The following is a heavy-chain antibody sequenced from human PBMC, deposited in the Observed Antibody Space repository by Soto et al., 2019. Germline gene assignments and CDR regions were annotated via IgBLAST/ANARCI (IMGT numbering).Heavy chain of an antibody. V-gene: IGHV4-4*02. Sequence: SETLSLTCAVSSGSISSSNWWSWVRQPPGKGLEWIGEIYHSGSTNYNPSLKSRVTISVDKSKNQFSLKLSSVTAADTAVYYCARARTGPQKKRGYSYGYFDYWGQGTLVTVSS. D-gene: IGHD5-18*01. J-gene: IGHJ4*02. CDR1: SGSISSSNW. CDR3: ARARTGPQKKRGYSYGYFDY. CDR2: IYHSGST.